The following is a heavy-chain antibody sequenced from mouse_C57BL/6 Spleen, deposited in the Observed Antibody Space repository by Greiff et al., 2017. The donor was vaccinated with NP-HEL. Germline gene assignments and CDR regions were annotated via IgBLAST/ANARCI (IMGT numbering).Heavy chain of an antibody. CDR1: GFTFSDYY. V-gene: IGHV5-16*01. J-gene: IGHJ4*01. CDR2: INYDGSST. D-gene: IGHD3-2*02. Sequence: EVKLMESEGGLVQPGSSMKLSCTASGFTFSDYYMAWVRQVPEKGLEWVANINYDGSSTYYLDSLKSRFIISRDNAKNILYLQMSSLKSEDTATYYCAREHSSGYDDAMDYWGQGTSVTVSS. CDR3: AREHSSGYDDAMDY.